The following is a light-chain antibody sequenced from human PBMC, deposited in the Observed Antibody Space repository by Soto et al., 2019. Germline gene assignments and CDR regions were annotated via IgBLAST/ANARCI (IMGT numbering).Light chain of an antibody. Sequence: SSLSASVGDRVSVACRASQSISSWLAWYQQKPGKAPKLLIYGASILENGVPSRFSGSGSGTEFTLTISSLQPDDFATYYCQQYNSYWTFGQGTKVDIK. J-gene: IGKJ1*01. CDR2: GAS. V-gene: IGKV1-5*03. CDR1: QSISSW. CDR3: QQYNSYWT.